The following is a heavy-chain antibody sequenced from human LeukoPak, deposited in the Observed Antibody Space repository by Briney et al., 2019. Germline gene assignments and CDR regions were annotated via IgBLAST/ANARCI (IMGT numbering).Heavy chain of an antibody. Sequence: QSGGSLRLSRAASGFTFSSYWMHWVRQAPGKGLVWVSRINSDGSSTSYADSVKGRFTISRDNAKNTLYLQMNSLRAEDTAVYYCARDHCSSTSCYVNWFDPWGQGTLVTVSS. CDR3: ARDHCSSTSCYVNWFDP. CDR2: INSDGSST. CDR1: GFTFSSYW. D-gene: IGHD2-2*01. V-gene: IGHV3-74*01. J-gene: IGHJ5*02.